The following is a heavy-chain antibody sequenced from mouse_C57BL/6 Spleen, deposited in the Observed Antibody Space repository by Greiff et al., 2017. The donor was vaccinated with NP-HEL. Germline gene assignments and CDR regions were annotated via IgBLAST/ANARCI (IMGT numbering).Heavy chain of an antibody. Sequence: QVQLKQPGAELVKPGASVKMSCKASGYTFTSYWITWVKQRPGQGLEWIGDIYPGSGSTNYNEKFKSKATLTVDTSSSTAYMQLSSLTSEDSAVYYCAWTMGTTMATCFDYWGQGTTLTVSS. CDR3: AWTMGTTMATCFDY. CDR2: IYPGSGST. J-gene: IGHJ2*01. D-gene: IGHD2-14*01. V-gene: IGHV1-55*01. CDR1: GYTFTSYW.